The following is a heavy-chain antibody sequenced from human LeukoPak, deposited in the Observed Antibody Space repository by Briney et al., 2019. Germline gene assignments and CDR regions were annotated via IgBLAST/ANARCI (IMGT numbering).Heavy chain of an antibody. V-gene: IGHV1-18*01. CDR1: GYTFTSYG. D-gene: IGHD3-10*01. Sequence: GASVKVSFKASGYTFTSYGISWVRQAPGQGLEWMGWISAYNGNTNYAQKLQGRVTMTTDTSTSTAYMELRSLRSDDTAVYYCATVPVMLYGSEGYAFDIWGQGTMVTVSS. J-gene: IGHJ3*02. CDR2: ISAYNGNT. CDR3: ATVPVMLYGSEGYAFDI.